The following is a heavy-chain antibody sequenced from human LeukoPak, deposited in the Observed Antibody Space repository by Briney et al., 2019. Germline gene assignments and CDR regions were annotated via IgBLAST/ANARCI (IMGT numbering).Heavy chain of an antibody. CDR2: INPYSGAT. CDR1: GYTFTGYY. CDR3: ARAWVHIVVVPGAISNWFDP. D-gene: IGHD2-2*01. Sequence: GASVKVSCKASGYTFTGYYMHWVRQAPGQGLEWLGWINPYSGATNYAQNFQGRVTLTRDTSISTAYMELSRLRSDDTAVYYCARAWVHIVVVPGAISNWFDPWGQGTLVTVSS. V-gene: IGHV1-2*02. J-gene: IGHJ5*02.